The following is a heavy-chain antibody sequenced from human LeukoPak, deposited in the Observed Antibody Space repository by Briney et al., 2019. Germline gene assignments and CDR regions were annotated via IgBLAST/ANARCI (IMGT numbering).Heavy chain of an antibody. CDR2: IYYSGST. D-gene: IGHD2-15*01. J-gene: IGHJ6*02. Sequence: SETLSLTCTVSGGSISSYYWSWIRQPPGKGLEWIGYIYYSGSTNYNPSLKSRVTISVDTSKNQFSLKLSSVTAADTAVYYCARSELRYCSGGSCAHYYYGMDVRGQGTTVTVSS. V-gene: IGHV4-59*01. CDR3: ARSELRYCSGGSCAHYYYGMDV. CDR1: GGSISSYY.